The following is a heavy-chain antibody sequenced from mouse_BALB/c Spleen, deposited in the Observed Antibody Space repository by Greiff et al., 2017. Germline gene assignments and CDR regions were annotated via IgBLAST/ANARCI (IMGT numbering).Heavy chain of an antibody. D-gene: IGHD2-14*01. V-gene: IGHV1S29*02. Sequence: EVKLVESGPELVKPGASVKISCKASGYTFTDYNMHWVKQSHGKSLEWIGYIYPYNGGTGYNQKFKSKATLTVDNSSSTAYMELRSLTSEDSAVYYCARSRAWYDFDYWGQGTTLTVSS. J-gene: IGHJ2*01. CDR1: GYTFTDYN. CDR3: ARSRAWYDFDY. CDR2: IYPYNGGT.